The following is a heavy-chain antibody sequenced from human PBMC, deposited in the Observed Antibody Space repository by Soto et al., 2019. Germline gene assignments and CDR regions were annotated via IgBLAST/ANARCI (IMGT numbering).Heavy chain of an antibody. Sequence: QAQLLQSGGEVRQPGASVTVSCKASGYSFTSYGIVWVRKAPGQGFEWMGGISPANGRTDYGLNFQAAPTMLTVMSTDTAYIQLRSLRPDDTATYSSERRPADDRRNSGASDGTLYYFLSMDVWGGGTTITVSP. D-gene: IGHD1-26*01. CDR1: GYSFTSYG. CDR2: ISPANGRT. CDR3: ERRPADDRRNSGASDGTLYYFLSMDV. J-gene: IGHJ6*01. V-gene: IGHV1-18*01.